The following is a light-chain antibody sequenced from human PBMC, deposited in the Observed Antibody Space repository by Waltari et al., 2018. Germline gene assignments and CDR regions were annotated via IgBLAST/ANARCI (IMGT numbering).Light chain of an antibody. CDR3: QIWDTTTDSVV. Sequence: SYVLTQPPSVSVAPGQTAKITCRGNNIGSKSVHWYQQKTGKAPVLVVYDDNDRPSGIPERFSGSNSGNTATLTISRVEAGDEADYYCQIWDTTTDSVVFGGGTKVTAL. CDR2: DDN. J-gene: IGLJ2*01. V-gene: IGLV3-21*02. CDR1: NIGSKS.